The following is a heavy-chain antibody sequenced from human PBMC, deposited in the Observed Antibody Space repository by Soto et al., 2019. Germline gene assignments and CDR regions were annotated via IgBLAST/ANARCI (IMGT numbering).Heavy chain of an antibody. Sequence: SETLSLTCAVYGGSFSGYYWSWIRQPPGKGLEWIGEINHSGSTNYNPSLKSRVTISVDTSKNQFSLKLSSVTAADTAVYYCARGRIVLMVYDMYYYYYGMDVWGQGTTVTVSS. CDR3: ARGRIVLMVYDMYYYYYGMDV. CDR2: INHSGST. D-gene: IGHD2-8*01. CDR1: GGSFSGYY. J-gene: IGHJ6*02. V-gene: IGHV4-34*01.